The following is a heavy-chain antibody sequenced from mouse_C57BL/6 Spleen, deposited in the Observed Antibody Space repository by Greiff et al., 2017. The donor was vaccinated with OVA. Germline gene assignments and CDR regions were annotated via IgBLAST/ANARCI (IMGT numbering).Heavy chain of an antibody. CDR1: GYTFTSYW. CDR2: IHPNSGST. V-gene: IGHV1-64*01. J-gene: IGHJ1*03. D-gene: IGHD1-2*01. CDR3: AITTAQGGYFDV. Sequence: QVQLQQPGAELVKPGASVKLSCKASGYTFTSYWMHWVKQRPGQGLEWIGMIHPNSGSTNYNEKFKSKATLTVDKSSSTAYMQLSSLTSEDSAVYYCAITTAQGGYFDVWGTGTTVTVSS.